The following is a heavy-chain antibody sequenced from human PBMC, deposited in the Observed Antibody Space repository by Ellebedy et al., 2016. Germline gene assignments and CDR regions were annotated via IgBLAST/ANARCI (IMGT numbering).Heavy chain of an antibody. CDR3: VRGTVAAPGTDH. Sequence: GESLKISXMASGFIFRNYGMHWVRQAPGKGLEWVAIISHNDYKIEYADSVKGRFTISRDNAKNTVYLQMDSLRGEDTAVYYCVRGTVAAPGTDHWGQGTLVTVSS. V-gene: IGHV3-30*03. CDR2: ISHNDYKI. D-gene: IGHD6-13*01. J-gene: IGHJ4*02. CDR1: GFIFRNYG.